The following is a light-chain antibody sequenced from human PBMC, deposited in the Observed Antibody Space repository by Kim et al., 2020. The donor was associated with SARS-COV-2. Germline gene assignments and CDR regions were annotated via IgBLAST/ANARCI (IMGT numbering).Light chain of an antibody. V-gene: IGLV3-9*01. Sequence: VVLRQAARITCGGNSSGSKNVHWYQQKPGQARVLVIYRDSNRPSGIRERFSGSSSGNTATLTISRAQAGDEADCYCQVWDSSTAVFGGGTQLTVL. CDR1: SSGSKN. J-gene: IGLJ3*02. CDR3: QVWDSSTAV. CDR2: RDS.